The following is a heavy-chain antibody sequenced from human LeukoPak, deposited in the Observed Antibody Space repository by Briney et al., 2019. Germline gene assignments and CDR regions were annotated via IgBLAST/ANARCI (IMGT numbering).Heavy chain of an antibody. CDR2: TIPIFGTA. Sequence: GASVKVSCKASGGTFSSYAISWVRQAPGQGLEWMGGTIPIFGTANYAQKFQGRVTITTDESTSTAYMELSSLRSEDTAVYYCARDSATSAYCGGDCSLAAFDIWGQGTMVTVSS. J-gene: IGHJ3*02. D-gene: IGHD2-21*02. CDR3: ARDSATSAYCGGDCSLAAFDI. V-gene: IGHV1-69*05. CDR1: GGTFSSYA.